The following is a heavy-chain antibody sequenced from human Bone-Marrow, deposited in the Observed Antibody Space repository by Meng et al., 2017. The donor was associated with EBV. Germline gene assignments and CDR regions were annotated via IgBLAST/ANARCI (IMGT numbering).Heavy chain of an antibody. CDR1: GVTFRSYA. Sequence: GQVVQSGAEVKKPGYSSKVSCKTSGVTFRSYAISWVRQAPGQGLEWMGGLIPLSDAPHYAQKFQGRVTITADESTSTHYLDLSGLRAEDTAVYYCASESGRGFTPDYWGQGTLVTVSS. V-gene: IGHV1-69*01. CDR3: ASESGRGFTPDY. J-gene: IGHJ4*02. D-gene: IGHD3-10*01. CDR2: LIPLSDAP.